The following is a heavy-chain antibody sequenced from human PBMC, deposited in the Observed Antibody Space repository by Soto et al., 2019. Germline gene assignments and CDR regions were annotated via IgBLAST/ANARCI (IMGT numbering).Heavy chain of an antibody. J-gene: IGHJ4*02. CDR1: GGTFSSYA. CDR2: IIPIFGTA. D-gene: IGHD4-17*01. CDR3: ARRAPYGDYVDC. V-gene: IGHV1-69*12. Sequence: QVQLVQSGAEVKKPGSSVKVSCKASGGTFSSYAISWVRQAPGQGLEWMGGIIPIFGTANYAQKFQGRVTINADEATSTACMGLSSLSCEDTAVYSCARRAPYGDYVDCWGQGTLVTVSS.